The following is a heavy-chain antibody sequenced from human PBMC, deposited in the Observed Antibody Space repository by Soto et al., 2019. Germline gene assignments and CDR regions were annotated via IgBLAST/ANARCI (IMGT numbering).Heavy chain of an antibody. CDR1: GYTFTSYD. V-gene: IGHV1-8*01. Sequence: QVQLVQSGAEVKKPGASVKVSCKASGYTFTSYDINWVRQATGQGLEYLGWMNPNSGNTAYVQKFQGRVTMTWDTPITTAYMELSGVRSEDTAVYFCASGIKAGAYSRWFDPWGQGTLVTVSS. CDR2: MNPNSGNT. J-gene: IGHJ5*02. D-gene: IGHD4-17*01. CDR3: ASGIKAGAYSRWFDP.